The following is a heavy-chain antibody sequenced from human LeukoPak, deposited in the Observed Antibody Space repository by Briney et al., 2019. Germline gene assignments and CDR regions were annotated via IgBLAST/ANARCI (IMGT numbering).Heavy chain of an antibody. V-gene: IGHV3-30*02. CDR3: ARDLHGGYSSDY. J-gene: IGHJ4*02. D-gene: IGHD4-23*01. CDR2: MGYEGIHK. CDR1: GFAFNNFG. Sequence: GGSLRLSCAASGFAFNNFGMHWVRQAPGKGLEWVAFMGYEGIHKYYADSVKGRFTISKDNSKATLYLQMNSLRPEDTAVYYCARDLHGGYSSDYWGQGTLVTVSS.